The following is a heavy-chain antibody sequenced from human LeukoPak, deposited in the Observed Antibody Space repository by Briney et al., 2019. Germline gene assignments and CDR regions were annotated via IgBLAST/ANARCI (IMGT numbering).Heavy chain of an antibody. CDR1: GFTFSIYT. D-gene: IGHD3-22*01. J-gene: IGHJ4*02. V-gene: IGHV3-21*01. CDR3: ARDSYDSSGYYHDY. Sequence: GGSLRLSCAASGFTFSIYTIHWVRQAPGKGLEWVSSISSSSSYIYYADSVKGRFTISRDNAKNSLYLQMNSLRAEDTAVYYCARDSYDSSGYYHDYWGQGTLVTVSS. CDR2: ISSSSSYI.